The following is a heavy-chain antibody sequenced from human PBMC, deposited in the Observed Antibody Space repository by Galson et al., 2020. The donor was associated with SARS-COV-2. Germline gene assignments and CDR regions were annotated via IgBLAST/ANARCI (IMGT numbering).Heavy chain of an antibody. CDR1: GFTFSSDA. D-gene: IGHD3-10*01. V-gene: IGHV3-23*01. CDR3: ARASGSYYLYYFDY. Sequence: GGSRRLSWAASGFTFSSDAIKCVRLPPGKGRECVSGISGSGDLTYYADSVKGRFSISRDNSKNTLYMQLNSLRVEDTAIYYCARASGSYYLYYFDYWGQGTLVTVSS. CDR2: ISGSGDLT. J-gene: IGHJ4*01.